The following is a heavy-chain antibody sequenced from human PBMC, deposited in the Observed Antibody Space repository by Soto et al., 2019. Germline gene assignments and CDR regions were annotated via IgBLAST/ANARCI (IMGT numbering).Heavy chain of an antibody. D-gene: IGHD6-13*01. CDR2: INSDGSNT. J-gene: IGHJ4*02. Sequence: PGGSLRLSCAASGFTFSGYWMHWVRQAPGKGLVWVSRINSDGSNTEYADSVKGRFTISKDFAKNTLFLQMNTLRAEDTAVYYCATGYSSIYAYTLSYWGQGALVTVSS. CDR1: GFTFSGYW. CDR3: ATGYSSIYAYTLSY. V-gene: IGHV3-74*03.